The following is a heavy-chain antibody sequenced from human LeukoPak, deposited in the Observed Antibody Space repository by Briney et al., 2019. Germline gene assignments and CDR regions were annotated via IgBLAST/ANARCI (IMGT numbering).Heavy chain of an antibody. D-gene: IGHD4-17*01. J-gene: IGHJ4*02. Sequence: PGGSLRLSCAASGFTFSSYGMHWVRQAPGKGLEWVAVIWYDGSNKYYADSVKGRFTISRDNSKNTLYLQMNSLRAEDTAVYYCARDVPETTVTTYIDYWGQGTLVTVS. V-gene: IGHV3-33*01. CDR1: GFTFSSYG. CDR2: IWYDGSNK. CDR3: ARDVPETTVTTYIDY.